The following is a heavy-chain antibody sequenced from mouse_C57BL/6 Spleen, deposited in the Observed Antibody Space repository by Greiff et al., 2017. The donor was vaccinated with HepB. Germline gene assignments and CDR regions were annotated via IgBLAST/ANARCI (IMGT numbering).Heavy chain of an antibody. CDR3: ARYRSYLDY. V-gene: IGHV7-3*01. J-gene: IGHJ2*01. CDR1: GFTFTDYY. Sequence: EVKLMESGGGLVQPGGSLSLSCAASGFTFTDYYMSWVRQPPGKALEWLGFIRNKANGYTTEYSASVKGRFTISRDNSQSILYLQMNALRAEDSATYYCARYRSYLDYWGQGTTLTVSS. CDR2: IRNKANGYTT.